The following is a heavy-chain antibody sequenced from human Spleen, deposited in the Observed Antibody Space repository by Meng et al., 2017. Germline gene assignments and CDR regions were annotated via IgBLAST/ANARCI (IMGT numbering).Heavy chain of an antibody. CDR2: IYHSGST. V-gene: IGHV4-30-2*01. J-gene: IGHJ4*02. CDR1: GGSISSGGYS. Sequence: QLQRKESGSGLVNPSQTLSPPSAVSGGSISSGGYSWSWIRQPPGKGLEWIGYIYHSGSTYYTPSLKSRVTISVDRSKNQFSLKLSSVTAADTAVYYCARVSANGVFAEGGFDYWGQGTLVTVSS. D-gene: IGHD2-8*01. CDR3: ARVSANGVFAEGGFDY.